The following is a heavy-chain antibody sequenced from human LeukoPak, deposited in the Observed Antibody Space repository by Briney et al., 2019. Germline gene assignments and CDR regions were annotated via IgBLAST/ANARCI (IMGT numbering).Heavy chain of an antibody. J-gene: IGHJ6*03. CDR1: AFTFSIYG. V-gene: IGHV3-30*02. CDR2: IRYDGSNK. CDR3: AKDHCTSSCYKYYYYMDV. Sequence: LPGGSLRLSCAASAFTFSIYGMHWVRQAPGKGLEWVAFIRYDGSNKYYADSVKGRFTISRDDSKNTLYLQMNSLRAEDTAVYYCAKDHCTSSCYKYYYYMDVWGKGTTVTVSS. D-gene: IGHD2-2*02.